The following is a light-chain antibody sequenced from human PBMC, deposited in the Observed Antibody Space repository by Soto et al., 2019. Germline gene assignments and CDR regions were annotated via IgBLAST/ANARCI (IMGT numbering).Light chain of an antibody. Sequence: TQSPGTLSLSPGERATLSCRASQSISSWLAWYQQKPGKAPKLLIYKASSLESGVPSRFSGSGSGTEFTLTISSLQPDDFATYYCQQSFTFGPGTKVDIK. CDR1: QSISSW. J-gene: IGKJ3*01. CDR2: KAS. V-gene: IGKV1-5*03. CDR3: QQSFT.